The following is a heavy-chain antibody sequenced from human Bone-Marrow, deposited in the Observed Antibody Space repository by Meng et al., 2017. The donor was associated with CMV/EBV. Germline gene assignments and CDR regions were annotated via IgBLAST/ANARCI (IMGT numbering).Heavy chain of an antibody. J-gene: IGHJ6*02. CDR1: GFTLTSFS. CDR2: IGSSSSNI. CDR3: ARDHRDYVDYIGYYGMPV. D-gene: IGHD4-17*01. Sequence: GGSLRLSCAAPGFTLTSFSINWVRKVPGKGLEWVSSIGSSSSNIYYADSVKARFTISRDNAKNSQYLQMNSLRAENTAVYDCARDHRDYVDYIGYYGMPVWGQGTTVTVSS. V-gene: IGHV3-21*01.